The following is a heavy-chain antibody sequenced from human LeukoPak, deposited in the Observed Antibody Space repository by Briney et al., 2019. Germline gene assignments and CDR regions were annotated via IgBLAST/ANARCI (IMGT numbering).Heavy chain of an antibody. Sequence: PSQTLSLTCTVSGGSISSGDYYWSWIRQPPGKGLEWIGYIYYSGSTNYNPSLKSRVTISVDTSKNQFSLKLSSVTAADTAVYYCARGGEQWLEYNWFDPWGQGTLVTVSS. CDR1: GGSISSGDYY. V-gene: IGHV4-30-4*08. J-gene: IGHJ5*02. D-gene: IGHD6-19*01. CDR3: ARGGEQWLEYNWFDP. CDR2: IYYSGST.